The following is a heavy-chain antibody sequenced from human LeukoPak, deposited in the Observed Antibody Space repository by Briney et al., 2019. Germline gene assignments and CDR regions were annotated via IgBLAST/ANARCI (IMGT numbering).Heavy chain of an antibody. J-gene: IGHJ4*02. Sequence: ASVKVSCKASGYTFTGCYMHWVRQAPGQGLEWMGWINPNSGGTNYAQKFQGRVTMTRDTSISTAYMELSRLRSDDTAVYYCARADYGDYLVGYWGQGTLVTVSS. CDR2: INPNSGGT. D-gene: IGHD4-17*01. CDR1: GYTFTGCY. V-gene: IGHV1-2*02. CDR3: ARADYGDYLVGY.